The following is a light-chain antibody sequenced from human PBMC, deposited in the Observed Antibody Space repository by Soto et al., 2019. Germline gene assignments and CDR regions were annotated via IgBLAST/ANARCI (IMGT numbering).Light chain of an antibody. J-gene: IGKJ5*01. CDR2: GAS. V-gene: IGKV3-20*01. CDR3: HQYNNWPRT. CDR1: ESISRDY. Sequence: EIVLTQSPGTLSLSPVQRATLSCTVSESISRDYLAWYQQRLGQAPRLLIYGASSGATGIPDRFSGSGSGTDFTLTISSLQSEDFAVYYCHQYNNWPRTFGQGTRLEIK.